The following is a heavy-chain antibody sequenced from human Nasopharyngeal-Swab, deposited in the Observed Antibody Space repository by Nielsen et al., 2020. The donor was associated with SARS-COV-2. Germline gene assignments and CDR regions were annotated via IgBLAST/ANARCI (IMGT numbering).Heavy chain of an antibody. CDR3: ARGRIKRELWFGELLSYYYYGMDV. CDR1: GYTLTELS. J-gene: IGHJ6*02. D-gene: IGHD3-10*01. CDR2: FDPEDGET. Sequence: ASVKVSCKVSGYTLTELSMHWVRQAPGKGLEWMGGFDPEDGETIYAQKFQGRVTMTRNTSISTAYMELSSLRSEDTAVYYCARGRIKRELWFGELLSYYYYGMDVWGQGTTVTVSS. V-gene: IGHV1-24*01.